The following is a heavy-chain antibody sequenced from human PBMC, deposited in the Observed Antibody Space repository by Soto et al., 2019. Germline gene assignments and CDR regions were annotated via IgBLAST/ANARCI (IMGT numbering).Heavy chain of an antibody. J-gene: IGHJ6*02. D-gene: IGHD4-17*01. CDR2: IYPGDSDT. CDR1: GYSFTNYC. CDR3: ARRKDTVTTKGYHYCMDV. V-gene: IGHV5-51*01. Sequence: GESQKISSKGSGYSFTNYCIGWVRQIPGKGLEWMGIIYPGDSDTRYSPSFQGQVTISADKSSSTAYLHWSSLKASDTAMYYCARRKDTVTTKGYHYCMDVWGQGTTVTVSS.